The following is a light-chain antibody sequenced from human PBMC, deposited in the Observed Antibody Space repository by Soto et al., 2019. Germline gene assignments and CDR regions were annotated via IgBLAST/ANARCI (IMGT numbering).Light chain of an antibody. CDR2: GAS. CDR3: QQYDNWPLT. CDR1: QSVSSY. J-gene: IGKJ4*01. Sequence: EIVLTQSPGTLSLSPGERATLSCRASQSVSSYLAWYQQKPGQAPRFLIYGASTRATGIPARFSGSGSGTEFTLTISSLQSEDFAVYYCQQYDNWPLTFGGGTKVDI. V-gene: IGKV3-15*01.